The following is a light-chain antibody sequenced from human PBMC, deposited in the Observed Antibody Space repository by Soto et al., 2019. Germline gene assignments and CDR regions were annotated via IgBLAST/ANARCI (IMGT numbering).Light chain of an antibody. CDR1: NIGSKR. CDR2: HDS. V-gene: IGLV3-21*04. CDR3: LVWDSSIGV. Sequence: SYELTQPPSVSVAPGKTAGITCGGNNIGSKRVHWYQQKPGQAPVLVIYHDSDRPSGIPERFSGSNSGNTATLTISRVEAGDEADYYCLVWDSSIGVFGTGTKVTVL. J-gene: IGLJ1*01.